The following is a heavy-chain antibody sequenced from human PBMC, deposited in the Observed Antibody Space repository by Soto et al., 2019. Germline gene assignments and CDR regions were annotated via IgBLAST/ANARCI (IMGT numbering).Heavy chain of an antibody. D-gene: IGHD3-3*01. Sequence: SVKVSCKASGGTFSSYAISWVRQAPGQGLEWMGGIIPIFGTANYAQKFQGRVTITADESTSTAYMELSSLRSEDTAVYYCARSAVSFYRKFAPGGRGTLVTVPS. J-gene: IGHJ5*02. CDR3: ARSAVSFYRKFAP. V-gene: IGHV1-69*13. CDR2: IIPIFGTA. CDR1: GGTFSSYA.